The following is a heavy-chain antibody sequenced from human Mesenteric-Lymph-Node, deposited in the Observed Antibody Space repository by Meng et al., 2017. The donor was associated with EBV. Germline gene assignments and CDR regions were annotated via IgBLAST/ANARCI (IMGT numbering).Heavy chain of an antibody. J-gene: IGHJ3*02. CDR2: IYATGST. D-gene: IGHD4-17*01. CDR3: TRDYAPRGRTLRGDVSDI. CDR1: GTSVSSETYY. V-gene: IGHV4-61*01. Sequence: QLQLQESGPVLWKPSETLSLTCSVSGTSVSSETYYWNWIRQPPGKGLEWIGYIYATGSTGYNPSLESRVTIVMEAAQNQLSLRLTSVTAADTAVYYCTRDYAPRGRTLRGDVSDIWGQGTMVTVSS.